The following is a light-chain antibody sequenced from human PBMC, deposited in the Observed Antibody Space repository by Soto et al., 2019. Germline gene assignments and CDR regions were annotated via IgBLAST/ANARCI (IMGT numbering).Light chain of an antibody. V-gene: IGKV3-20*01. CDR3: QQYGNSGVT. Sequence: LTQSPGTLSLSPGERATLSCRTSQRVNSDYLAWFQQKPGQAPRLLIYGASTRTTGIPDRFSGSGSGTDFTLTIGRLEPEDFAVYYCQQYGNSGVTFGPGTKVDIK. J-gene: IGKJ3*01. CDR1: QRVNSDY. CDR2: GAS.